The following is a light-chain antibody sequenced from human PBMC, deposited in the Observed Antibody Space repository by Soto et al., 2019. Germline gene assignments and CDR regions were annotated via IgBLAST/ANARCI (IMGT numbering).Light chain of an antibody. CDR2: RNN. V-gene: IGLV1-47*01. CDR3: TVWDDRLRGRL. Sequence: QAVVTQPPSASGTPGQRVTISCSGSSSNIESNFVYWYQQFPGTAPRLLIYRNNQRPSGVPDRFSGSKSGASASLAISALRSEDEADDYCTVWDDRLRGRLFGGGTQLTGL. CDR1: SSNIESNF. J-gene: IGLJ2*01.